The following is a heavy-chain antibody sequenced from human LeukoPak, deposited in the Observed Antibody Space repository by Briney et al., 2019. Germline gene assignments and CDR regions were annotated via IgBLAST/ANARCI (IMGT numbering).Heavy chain of an antibody. Sequence: ASVKVSCKASGYTFTGYCMHWVRQAPGQGLEWMGWINPNSGGTNYAQKFQGRVTMTRDTSISTAYMELSRLRSDDTAVYYCARVGVGSGWYSLYYYYGMDVWGQGTTVTVSS. J-gene: IGHJ6*02. CDR2: INPNSGGT. V-gene: IGHV1-2*02. D-gene: IGHD6-19*01. CDR3: ARVGVGSGWYSLYYYYGMDV. CDR1: GYTFTGYC.